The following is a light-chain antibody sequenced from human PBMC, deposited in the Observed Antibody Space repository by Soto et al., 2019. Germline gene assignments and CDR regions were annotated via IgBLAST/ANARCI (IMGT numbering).Light chain of an antibody. J-gene: IGKJ5*01. CDR1: QSVSGS. CDR3: QQLNSYPPD. V-gene: IGKV1-9*01. Sequence: DFQMTQSPSTLSTYVVDKITTTSPASQSVSGSLAWYQQKPGKAPKLLIYAASNLQSGVPSRFSGSGSGTEFTLTISSLQPEDFATYYCQQLNSYPPDFGQGTRLEIK. CDR2: AAS.